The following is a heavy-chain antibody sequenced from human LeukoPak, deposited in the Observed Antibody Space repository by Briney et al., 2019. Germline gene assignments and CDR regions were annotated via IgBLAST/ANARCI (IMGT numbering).Heavy chain of an antibody. J-gene: IGHJ6*02. CDR1: GLTFSSHW. Sequence: PGGSLRLSCAASGLTFSSHWMHWVRQAPGKGLEWVSAISASGGSTYYADSVKGRFTISRDNSKNTLYLQMNSLRAEDTAVYYCAKGRNVLRYPYGMDVWGQGTTVTVSS. CDR2: ISASGGST. V-gene: IGHV3-23*01. CDR3: AKGRNVLRYPYGMDV. D-gene: IGHD3-9*01.